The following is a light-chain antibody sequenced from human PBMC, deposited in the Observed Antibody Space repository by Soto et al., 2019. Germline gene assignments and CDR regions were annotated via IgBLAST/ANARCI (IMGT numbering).Light chain of an antibody. CDR1: SSDVGGYNY. Sequence: QSALTQPASVSGSPGQSITISCTGTSSDVGGYNYVAWYQQHTGKVPRLMIYEVSNRPSGVSNRFSGSKSGSMASLTISGLQAEDEADYYCISYTSSSTSYVFGTGTKVTVL. CDR3: ISYTSSSTSYV. J-gene: IGLJ1*01. CDR2: EVS. V-gene: IGLV2-14*01.